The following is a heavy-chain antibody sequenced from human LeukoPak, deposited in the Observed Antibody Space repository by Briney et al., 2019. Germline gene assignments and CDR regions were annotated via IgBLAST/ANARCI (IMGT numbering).Heavy chain of an antibody. J-gene: IGHJ4*02. CDR3: AKHGLPLVVISAPLDY. CDR2: IRYDGSNK. CDR1: GFTFISYS. D-gene: IGHD2-15*01. Sequence: GGSLRLSCAASGFTFISYSIHWVRQAPGNGLEWVAFIRYDGSNKYYADSVKGRFTISRDNSKNTVYLQMNSLRAEDTAVYYCAKHGLPLVVISAPLDYWGQGTLVTVAS. V-gene: IGHV3-30*02.